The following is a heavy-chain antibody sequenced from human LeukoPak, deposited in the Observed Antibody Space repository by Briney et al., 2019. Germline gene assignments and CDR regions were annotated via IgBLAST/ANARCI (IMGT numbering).Heavy chain of an antibody. Sequence: SETLSLTCTVSGGSISSGSYYWSWIRQPAGKGLEWIGRIYTSGSTNYNPSLKSRVTISVDTSKNQFSLKLSSMTAADTAVYDCARARWGQDKYFGYWGQGTLVTVSS. D-gene: IGHD2-21*02. V-gene: IGHV4-61*02. CDR2: IYTSGST. CDR3: ARARWGQDKYFGY. J-gene: IGHJ4*02. CDR1: GGSISSGSYY.